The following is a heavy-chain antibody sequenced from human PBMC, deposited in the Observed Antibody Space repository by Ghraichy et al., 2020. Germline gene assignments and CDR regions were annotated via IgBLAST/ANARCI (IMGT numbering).Heavy chain of an antibody. J-gene: IGHJ4*02. Sequence: LSLTCAASGFTFSSYAMSWVRQAPGKGLEWVSGISTSGGTTYSADSVKGRFTISRDNSKNTLFLQINSLRAEDTAVYYCAKDRGYSGYVGFDYWGQGTLVTVSS. V-gene: IGHV3-23*01. CDR1: GFTFSSYA. CDR3: AKDRGYSGYVGFDY. CDR2: ISTSGGTT. D-gene: IGHD5-12*01.